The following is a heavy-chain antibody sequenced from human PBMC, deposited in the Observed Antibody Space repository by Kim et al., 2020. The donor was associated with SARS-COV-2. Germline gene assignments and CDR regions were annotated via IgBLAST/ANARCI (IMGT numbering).Heavy chain of an antibody. CDR1: GGSFSGYY. Sequence: SETLSLTCAVYGGSFSGYYWSWIRQPPGKGLEWIGEINHSGSTNYNPSLKSRVTISVDTSKNQFSLKLSSVTAADTAVYYCARGPSTPVGYYYYYGMDVWGQGTTVTVSS. CDR2: INHSGST. J-gene: IGHJ6*02. V-gene: IGHV4-34*01. D-gene: IGHD1-26*01. CDR3: ARGPSTPVGYYYYYGMDV.